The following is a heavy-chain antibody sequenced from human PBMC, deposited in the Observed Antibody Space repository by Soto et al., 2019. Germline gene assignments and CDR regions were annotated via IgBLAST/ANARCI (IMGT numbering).Heavy chain of an antibody. D-gene: IGHD3-3*01. J-gene: IGHJ4*02. CDR1: GGTFSSFA. CDR3: ARARAERARSYELWGGAFDA. V-gene: IGHV1-69*01. Sequence: QVQLVQSGAEVKRPGSSVKVSCKASGGTFSSFAISWVRQAPGQGLEWMGGLIPIFDTTNHAQKFQGRVTIIADESTSTADMELSSLRFEDTAVYYCARARAERARSYELWGGAFDAWGQGTLVSVSS. CDR2: LIPIFDTT.